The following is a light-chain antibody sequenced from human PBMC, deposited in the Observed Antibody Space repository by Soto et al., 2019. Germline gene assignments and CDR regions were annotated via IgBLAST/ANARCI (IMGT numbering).Light chain of an antibody. Sequence: QSALTQPASVSGSPGQSITISCTGTSNDVGGYNYVSWYQQHPGKAPELMIYDVTNRPSGVSNRFSGSKSGNTASLTIAGLQAEDEADYYCSSYTSTETPVVGGGTKLTVL. CDR2: DVT. J-gene: IGLJ2*01. V-gene: IGLV2-14*03. CDR1: SNDVGGYNY. CDR3: SSYTSTETPV.